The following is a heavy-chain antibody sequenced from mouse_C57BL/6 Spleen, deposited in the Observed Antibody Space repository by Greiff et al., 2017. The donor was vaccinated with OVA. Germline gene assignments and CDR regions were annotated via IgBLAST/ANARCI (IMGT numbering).Heavy chain of an antibody. CDR3: ARWRNPYAMDY. CDR1: GYTFTSYW. V-gene: IGHV1-55*01. CDR2: IYPGSGST. Sequence: VQLQQPGAELVKPGASVKMSCKASGYTFTSYWITWVKQRPGQGLEWIGDIYPGSGSTNSNEKFKSKATLTVDTSSSTAYMQLSSLTSEDSAVYYCARWRNPYAMDYWGQGTSVTVSS. J-gene: IGHJ4*01.